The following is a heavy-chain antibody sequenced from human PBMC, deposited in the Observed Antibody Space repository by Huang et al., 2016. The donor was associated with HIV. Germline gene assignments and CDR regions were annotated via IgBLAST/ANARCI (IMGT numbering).Heavy chain of an antibody. V-gene: IGHV3-30*18. D-gene: IGHD6-13*01. CDR3: ANGGSAAAVLDF. CDR2: RSYDAKTK. Sequence: QVQLVESGGGVVQPGRSLRISCAASGFTFGSYGMHWVRQATGKGLEWVAVRSYDAKTKYDADSVKGRFSISRDNSKTTVYLQLNSLRLEDTAVYYCANGGSAAAVLDFWGQGTLVTVSS. CDR1: GFTFGSYG. J-gene: IGHJ4*02.